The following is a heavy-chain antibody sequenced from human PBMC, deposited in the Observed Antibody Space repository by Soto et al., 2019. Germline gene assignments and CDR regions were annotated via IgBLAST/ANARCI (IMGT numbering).Heavy chain of an antibody. J-gene: IGHJ5*02. D-gene: IGHD2-15*01. CDR1: GGSISSGDYY. CDR3: AREAEYGGWFDP. CDR2: IYYSGST. V-gene: IGHV4-30-4*01. Sequence: LSLTCTVSGGSISSGDYYWSWIRQPPGKGLEWIGYIYYSGSTYYNPSLKSRVTISVDTSKNQFSLKLSSVTAADTAVYYCAREAEYGGWFDPWGQGTLVTVSS.